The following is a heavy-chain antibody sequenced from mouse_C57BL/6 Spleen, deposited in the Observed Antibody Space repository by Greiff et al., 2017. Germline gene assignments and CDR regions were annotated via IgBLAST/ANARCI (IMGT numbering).Heavy chain of an antibody. J-gene: IGHJ2*01. Sequence: QVQLQQSGAELVRPGASVTLSCKASGYTFTDYEMHWVKQTPVHGLEWIGAIDPETGGTAYNQKFKGKAILTADKSSSTAYMELRSLTSEDSAVYYCTRRGDYDEGYYFDYWGQGTTLTVSS. CDR3: TRRGDYDEGYYFDY. D-gene: IGHD2-4*01. V-gene: IGHV1-15*01. CDR1: GYTFTDYE. CDR2: IDPETGGT.